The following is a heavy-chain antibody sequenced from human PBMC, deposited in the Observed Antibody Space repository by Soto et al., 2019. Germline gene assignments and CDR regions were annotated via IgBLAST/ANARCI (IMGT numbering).Heavy chain of an antibody. D-gene: IGHD6-6*01. Sequence: PSETLSLTGTVSGGSVSSGSYYWSWIRQPPGKGLEWIGYIYYSGSTNYNPSLKSRVTISVDTSKNQFSLKLSTVTAADTAVYYCAREQSTIAARVNWFAPWGQGTLVTVSS. J-gene: IGHJ5*02. CDR2: IYYSGST. CDR3: AREQSTIAARVNWFAP. CDR1: GGSVSSGSYY. V-gene: IGHV4-61*01.